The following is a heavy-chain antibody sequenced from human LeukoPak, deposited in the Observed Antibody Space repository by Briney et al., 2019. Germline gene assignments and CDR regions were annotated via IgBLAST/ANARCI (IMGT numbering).Heavy chain of an antibody. V-gene: IGHV4-34*01. CDR1: GGSFSGYY. CDR3: ARGLDDYIWGSYRYTRTIPFDY. D-gene: IGHD3-16*02. Sequence: PSETLSLTCAAYGGSFSGYYWSWIRQPPGKGLEWIGEINHSGSTNYNPSHKRRVTISVDTSKNQSSLKLSSVTAADTAVYYCARGLDDYIWGSYRYTRTIPFDYWGQGTLVTVSS. J-gene: IGHJ4*02. CDR2: INHSGST.